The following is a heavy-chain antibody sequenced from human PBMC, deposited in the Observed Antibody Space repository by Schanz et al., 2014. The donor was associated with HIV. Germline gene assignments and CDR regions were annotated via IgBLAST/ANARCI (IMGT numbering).Heavy chain of an antibody. CDR3: ARGSSGGDSAAEYFRH. J-gene: IGHJ1*01. D-gene: IGHD2-21*02. CDR1: GGSFSGYS. CDR2: INHGGYT. V-gene: IGHV4-34*02. Sequence: QVQLQQWGAGLLKPSETLSLTCAVYGGSFSGYSWTWIRQPPGKGLEWIGEINHGGYTNYNPSLKSRVAISVDTSKNQFSLSLGSVPAADTAIYFCARGSSGGDSAAEYFRHWGQGTLVTVSS.